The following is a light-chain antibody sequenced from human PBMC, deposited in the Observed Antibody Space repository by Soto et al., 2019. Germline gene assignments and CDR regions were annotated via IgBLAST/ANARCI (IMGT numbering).Light chain of an antibody. CDR3: QQYTSFPYS. J-gene: IGKJ2*03. Sequence: IQMTQFRATLTASVGDRVAITCRASQSTASWLAWYQQKPGKAPKVVIYDASSLGSGVPSRFSGSGSGTEFTLTISSLQPDDFATYYCQQYTSFPYSFGQGTKVDIK. V-gene: IGKV1-5*01. CDR2: DAS. CDR1: QSTASW.